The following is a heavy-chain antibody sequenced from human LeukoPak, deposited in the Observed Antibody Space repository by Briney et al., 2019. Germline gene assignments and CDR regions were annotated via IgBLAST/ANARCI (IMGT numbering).Heavy chain of an antibody. D-gene: IGHD3-10*01. V-gene: IGHV3-30*18. J-gene: IGHJ4*02. Sequence: GRSLRLSCAASGFTFSSYGMHWVRQAPGKGLEWVAVISYDGSNKYYADSVKGRFTISRDNSKNTLYLQMNSLRAEDTAVYYCAKEGLYGSRSYPEYYFDYWGQGTLVTVSS. CDR3: AKEGLYGSRSYPEYYFDY. CDR2: ISYDGSNK. CDR1: GFTFSSYG.